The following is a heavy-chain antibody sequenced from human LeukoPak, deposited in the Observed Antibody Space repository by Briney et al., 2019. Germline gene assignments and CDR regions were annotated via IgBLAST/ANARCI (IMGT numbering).Heavy chain of an antibody. D-gene: IGHD3-16*01. CDR1: DVSISNYY. CDR3: AREARVLIGGRYYPDS. V-gene: IGHV4-4*07. Sequence: PSETLSLTCTVSDVSISNYYWTWIRQPAGKGLEWIGRLYIGRETDYNPSLKSRVTISVDTSNSQFSLRLTSVTAADTAPYYCAREARVLIGGRYYPDSWGPGNLINVSS. J-gene: IGHJ4*02. CDR2: LYIGRET.